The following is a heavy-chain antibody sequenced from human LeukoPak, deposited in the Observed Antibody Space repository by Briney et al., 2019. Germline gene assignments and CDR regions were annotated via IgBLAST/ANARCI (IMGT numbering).Heavy chain of an antibody. D-gene: IGHD2/OR15-2a*01. V-gene: IGHV3-48*01. J-gene: IGHJ4*02. CDR2: ISISSDAI. Sequence: GGSLRLSCVASGFIFTSYNMNWVRQAPGKGLEWISYISISSDAIYYADSVKGRLTISRDNAKNSVYLQMNSLRAEDTAVYFCARGAREYDWWGQGTLVTVSS. CDR1: GFIFTSYN. CDR3: ARGAREYDW.